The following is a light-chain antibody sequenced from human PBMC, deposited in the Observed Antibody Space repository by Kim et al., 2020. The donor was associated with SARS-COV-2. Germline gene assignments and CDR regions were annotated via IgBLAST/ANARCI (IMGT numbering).Light chain of an antibody. J-gene: IGKJ4*01. CDR3: QQYISLPLT. CDR2: DAS. V-gene: IGKV1-33*01. CDR1: QDVSNY. Sequence: GDRVIITCQATQDVSNYLNWYQQKPGKAPKLLIFDASNLQRGVASRFSGSGSGTDFNVTISSLQPEDFATYYCQQYISLPLTFGGGTKVDIK.